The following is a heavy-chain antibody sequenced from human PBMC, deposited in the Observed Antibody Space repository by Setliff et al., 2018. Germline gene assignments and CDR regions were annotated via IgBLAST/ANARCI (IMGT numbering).Heavy chain of an antibody. V-gene: IGHV4-61*02. CDR2: LHTSGTT. D-gene: IGHD1-26*01. Sequence: SETLSLTCTVSGGSISSSSHYWGWIRQPAGEGLEWIGRLHTSGTTDYNPSLKCRVTISADTSTNHFSLKLTSVTAADTAVYYCARDNTIVGATDYWGQGALVTVSS. CDR3: ARDNTIVGATDY. CDR1: GGSISSSSHY. J-gene: IGHJ4*02.